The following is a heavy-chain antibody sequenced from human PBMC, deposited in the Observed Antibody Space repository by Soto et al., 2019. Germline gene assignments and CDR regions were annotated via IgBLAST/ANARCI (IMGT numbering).Heavy chain of an antibody. V-gene: IGHV1-18*01. CDR1: GYTFTSYG. Sequence: ASVKVSCKASGYTFTSYGISWVRQAPGQGLEWMGWISAYNGNTNYAQKLQGRVTMTTDTSTSTAYMELRSLRSDDTAVYYCARLRLAFDSSGYYSRWLFDSWGQGSLVTGSS. CDR2: ISAYNGNT. CDR3: ARLRLAFDSSGYYSRWLFDS. D-gene: IGHD3-22*01. J-gene: IGHJ5*01.